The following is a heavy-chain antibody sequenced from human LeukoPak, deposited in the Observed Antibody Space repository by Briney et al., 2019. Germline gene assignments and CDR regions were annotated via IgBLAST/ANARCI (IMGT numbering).Heavy chain of an antibody. J-gene: IGHJ4*02. CDR2: IKSKTDGGTT. Sequence: GGSLRLSCAASGFTFSNAWMSWVRQPPGKGLEWVGRIKSKTDGGTTDYAAPVKGRFTISRDDSKNTLYLQMNSLKTEDTAVYYCTTESYGYSPFFDYWGQGTLVTVSS. D-gene: IGHD5-18*01. CDR1: GFTFSNAW. CDR3: TTESYGYSPFFDY. V-gene: IGHV3-15*01.